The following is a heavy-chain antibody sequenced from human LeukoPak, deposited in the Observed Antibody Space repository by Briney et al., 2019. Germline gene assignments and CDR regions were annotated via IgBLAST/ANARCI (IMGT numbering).Heavy chain of an antibody. Sequence: GGSLRLSCGASGFTFSSYAMSWVRQAPGKGLVWVSRIDGGGSSTSYADSVRGRFSISRDNGKSTLHLQMNSLKVEDTAVYYCARGPGSSGGAFVGDYWGHGTLVTVSS. V-gene: IGHV3-74*01. CDR3: ARGPGSSGGAFVGDY. CDR1: GFTFSSYA. CDR2: IDGGGSST. J-gene: IGHJ4*01. D-gene: IGHD3-22*01.